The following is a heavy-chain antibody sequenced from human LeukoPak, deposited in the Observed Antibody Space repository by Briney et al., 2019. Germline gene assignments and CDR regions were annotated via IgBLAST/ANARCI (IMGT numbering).Heavy chain of an antibody. CDR3: AREWGSITIFGGHFDY. D-gene: IGHD3-3*01. CDR2: ISSSSSYI. CDR1: GFTFSSYS. J-gene: IGHJ4*02. V-gene: IGHV3-21*01. Sequence: PGGSLRLSCAASGFTFSSYSMNWVRQAPGKGLEWVSSISSSSSYIYYADSVKGRFTISRDNSKNTLYLQMNSLRAEDTAVYYCAREWGSITIFGGHFDYWGQGTLSPSPQ.